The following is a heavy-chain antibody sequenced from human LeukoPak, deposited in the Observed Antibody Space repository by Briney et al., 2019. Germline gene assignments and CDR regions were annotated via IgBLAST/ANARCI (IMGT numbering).Heavy chain of an antibody. V-gene: IGHV1-8*01. J-gene: IGHJ6*03. D-gene: IGHD3-3*01. CDR1: GYTFTSYD. Sequence: ASVKVSCKASGYTFTSYDINWVRQATGQGLEWMGWMNPNSGNTGYAQKFQGRVTMTRNTSISTAYMELSSLRSEDTAVYYCARSQYDFWSGYESEVPWRYYYYYMDVWGKGTTVTVSS. CDR2: MNPNSGNT. CDR3: ARSQYDFWSGYESEVPWRYYYYYMDV.